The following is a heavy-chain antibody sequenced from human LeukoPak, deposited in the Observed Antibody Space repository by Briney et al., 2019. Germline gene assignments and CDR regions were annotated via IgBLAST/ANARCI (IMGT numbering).Heavy chain of an antibody. D-gene: IGHD1-7*01. J-gene: IGHJ5*02. Sequence: PGGSLRLSCAASGFTFDDYAMHWVRQAPGKGLEWVSLIGGDGGSTYYADSVKGRFTISRDNSKNSLYLQMNSLRTEDTALYYCAKDRYNWNYVGWFDPWGQGTLVTVSS. CDR1: GFTFDDYA. CDR3: AKDRYNWNYVGWFDP. CDR2: IGGDGGST. V-gene: IGHV3-43*02.